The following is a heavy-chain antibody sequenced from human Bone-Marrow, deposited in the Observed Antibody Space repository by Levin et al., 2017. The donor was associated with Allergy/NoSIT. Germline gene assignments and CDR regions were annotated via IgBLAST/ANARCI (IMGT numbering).Heavy chain of an antibody. CDR3: AREGAAAGTGSWG. Sequence: GGSLRLSCAASGFTVSNNYMMWVRQAPGKGLEWVSLIYSGGRIYYADSVKGRFTISRDNSKNTLYLQMNSLRVEDTAVYYCAREGAAAGTGSWGWGQGTLVTVSS. CDR2: IYSGGRI. CDR1: GFTVSNNY. V-gene: IGHV3-53*01. J-gene: IGHJ4*02. D-gene: IGHD6-13*01.